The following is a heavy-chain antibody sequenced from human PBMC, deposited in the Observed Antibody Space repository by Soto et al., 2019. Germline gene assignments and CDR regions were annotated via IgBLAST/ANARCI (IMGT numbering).Heavy chain of an antibody. J-gene: IGHJ6*02. V-gene: IGHV2-70*01. Sequence: SGPTLVNPTQTLTLTCTFSGFSLSTSGMCVSWIRQPPGKALEWLALIDWDDDKYYSTSLKTRLTISKDTSKNQVVLTMTNMDPVDTATYCCALISSTYRLYYGMDVWGQGTTVTGSS. CDR2: IDWDDDK. CDR3: ALISSTYRLYYGMDV. D-gene: IGHD2-21*01. CDR1: GFSLSTSGMC.